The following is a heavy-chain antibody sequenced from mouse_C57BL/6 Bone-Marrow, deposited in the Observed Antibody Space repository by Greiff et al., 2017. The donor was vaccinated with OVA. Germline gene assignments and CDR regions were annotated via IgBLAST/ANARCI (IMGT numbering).Heavy chain of an antibody. D-gene: IGHD1-1*01. V-gene: IGHV1-82*01. J-gene: IGHJ2*01. Sequence: VQLQQSGPELVKPGASVTISCKASGYAFSSSWMNWVKQRPGKGLEWIGRIYPGDGDTNYNGKFKGKATLTADKSSSTAYMQLSSLTSEDSAVYFCARYYGSSYGFYFDYWGQGTTLTVSS. CDR3: ARYYGSSYGFYFDY. CDR1: GYAFSSSW. CDR2: IYPGDGDT.